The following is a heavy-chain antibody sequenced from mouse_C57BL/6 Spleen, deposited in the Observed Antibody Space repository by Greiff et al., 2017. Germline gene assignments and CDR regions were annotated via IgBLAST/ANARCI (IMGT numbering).Heavy chain of an antibody. D-gene: IGHD3-2*01. J-gene: IGHJ2*01. Sequence: VQGVEPGAELVRPGSSVKLSCKASGYTFTSYWMHWVKQRPIQGLEWIGNIDPSDSETHYNQKFKDKATLTVDKSSSTAYMQLSSLTSEDSAVYYCARGRQYYFDYWGQGTTLTVSS. CDR1: GYTFTSYW. V-gene: IGHV1-52*01. CDR3: ARGRQYYFDY. CDR2: IDPSDSET.